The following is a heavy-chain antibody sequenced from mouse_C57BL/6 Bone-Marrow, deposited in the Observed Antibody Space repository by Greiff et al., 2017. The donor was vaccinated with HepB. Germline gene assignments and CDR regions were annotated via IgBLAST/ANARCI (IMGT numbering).Heavy chain of an antibody. D-gene: IGHD2-2*01. J-gene: IGHJ2*01. V-gene: IGHV5-12-2*01. CDR1: GFTFSSYT. CDR3: ARHGDYVYDY. Sequence: EVQLVESGGGLVQPGGSLKLSCAASGFTFSSYTMSWVRQTPEKRLEWVAYISNGGGSTYYPDTVKGRFTISRDNAKNTLYLQMSSLKSEDTAMYYCARHGDYVYDYWGQGTTLTVSS. CDR2: ISNGGGST.